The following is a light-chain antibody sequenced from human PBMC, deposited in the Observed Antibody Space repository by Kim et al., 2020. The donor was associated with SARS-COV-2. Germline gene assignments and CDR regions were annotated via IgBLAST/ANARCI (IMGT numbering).Light chain of an antibody. V-gene: IGLV3-21*04. CDR1: NIRSKS. CDR3: QVWDTSSDHPWV. CDR2: YDT. Sequence: SSELTQPPSLSVAPGQTARITCGGNNIRSKSVHWYQQKPGQAPVLVIYYDTDRPSGIPERFSGSNSGNTATLTISGVEAGDEADYYCQVWDTSSDHPWVF. J-gene: IGLJ3*02.